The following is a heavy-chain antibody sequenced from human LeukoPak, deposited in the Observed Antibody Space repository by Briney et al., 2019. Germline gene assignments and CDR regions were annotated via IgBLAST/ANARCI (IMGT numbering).Heavy chain of an antibody. CDR1: GFTFTSSA. J-gene: IGHJ3*02. CDR3: AADNWIRFLEWFEADAFDI. D-gene: IGHD3-3*01. Sequence: ASVKVPCKASGFTFTSSAVQWVRQARGQRLEWIGWIVVGSGNTNYAQKFQERVTITRDMSTSTAYMELSSLRSEDTAVYYCAADNWIRFLEWFEADAFDIWGRGTMVTVSS. V-gene: IGHV1-58*01. CDR2: IVVGSGNT.